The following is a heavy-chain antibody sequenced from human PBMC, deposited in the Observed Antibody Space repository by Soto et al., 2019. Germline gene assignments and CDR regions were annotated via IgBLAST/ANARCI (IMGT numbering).Heavy chain of an antibody. Sequence: GGSLRLSCAASGFTFDDYAMHWVRQAPGKGLEWVSGISWNSGSIGYADSVKGRFTISRDNAKNSLYLQMNSLRAEDTALYYCAKGGAIVVVPAAISYYYYMDVWGKGTTVTVSS. J-gene: IGHJ6*03. V-gene: IGHV3-9*01. CDR2: ISWNSGSI. D-gene: IGHD2-2*01. CDR1: GFTFDDYA. CDR3: AKGGAIVVVPAAISYYYYMDV.